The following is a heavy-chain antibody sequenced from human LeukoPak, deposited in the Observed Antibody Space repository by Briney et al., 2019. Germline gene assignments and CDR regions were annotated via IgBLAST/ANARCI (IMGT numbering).Heavy chain of an antibody. CDR2: IIPIFGTA. J-gene: IGHJ5*02. Sequence: ASVKVSCKASGGTFSSYAISWVRQAPGQGLEWMGGIIPIFGTANYAQKFQGRVTITTDESTSTAYMELSSLRSEDTAVFYCARARGKKRRWFPSWFDPWGQGTLVTVSS. CDR3: ARARGKKRRWFPSWFDP. D-gene: IGHD2-15*01. CDR1: GGTFSSYA. V-gene: IGHV1-69*05.